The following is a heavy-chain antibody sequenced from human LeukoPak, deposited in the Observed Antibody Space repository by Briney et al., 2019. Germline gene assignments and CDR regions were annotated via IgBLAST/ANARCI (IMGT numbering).Heavy chain of an antibody. V-gene: IGHV4-39*01. CDR1: GGSISSSSYY. D-gene: IGHD1-14*01. CDR3: ARQQPELDY. CDR2: IYYSGNT. Sequence: SETLSLTCTVSGGSISSSSYYWGWIRQPPGKGLEWIGSIYYSGNTYYNPSLKSRVTISVDTSKNQFSLKLSSVAAADMAVYYCARQQPELDYWGQGTLVTVSS. J-gene: IGHJ4*02.